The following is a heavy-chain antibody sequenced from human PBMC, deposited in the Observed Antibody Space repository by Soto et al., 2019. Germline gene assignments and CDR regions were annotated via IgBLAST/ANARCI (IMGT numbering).Heavy chain of an antibody. CDR3: ARVPYYYDSSGYYYGMDV. V-gene: IGHV1-69*01. D-gene: IGHD3-22*01. Sequence: QVQLVQSGAEVKKPGSSVKVSCKASGGTFSSYAISWVRQAPGQGLEWMGGIIPIFGTANYAQKFQGRVTITADESTSTAYMELSRLRSEDTAVYYCARVPYYYDSSGYYYGMDVWGQGTTVTVSS. J-gene: IGHJ6*02. CDR1: GGTFSSYA. CDR2: IIPIFGTA.